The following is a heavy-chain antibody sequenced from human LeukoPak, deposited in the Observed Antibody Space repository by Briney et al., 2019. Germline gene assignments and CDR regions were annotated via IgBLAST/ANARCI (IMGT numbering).Heavy chain of an antibody. CDR3: ARDPSSWFDP. Sequence: SETLSLTCIVSGASISSYCWSWIRQPAGKGLEWIGRIHSSGSTNYNPSLKSRVSMSVDTSKNQFSLNLNSVTAADTAVYYCARDPSSWFDPWGQGTLVTVSS. CDR1: GASISSYC. V-gene: IGHV4-4*07. J-gene: IGHJ5*02. CDR2: IHSSGST.